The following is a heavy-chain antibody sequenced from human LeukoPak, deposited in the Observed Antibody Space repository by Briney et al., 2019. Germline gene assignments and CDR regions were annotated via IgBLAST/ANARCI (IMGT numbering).Heavy chain of an antibody. V-gene: IGHV1-18*01. CDR2: ISAYNGNT. J-gene: IGHJ5*02. CDR3: ARYVERGGNWFDP. CDR1: GYTFTSYG. D-gene: IGHD1-1*01. Sequence: ASVKVSCKASGYTFTSYGISWVRQGTGQGLEWMGWISAYNGNTNYAQKLQGRDTMTTDTSTSTANMVLRSLRPDDTAVYYCARYVERGGNWFDPWGQGTLVTVSS.